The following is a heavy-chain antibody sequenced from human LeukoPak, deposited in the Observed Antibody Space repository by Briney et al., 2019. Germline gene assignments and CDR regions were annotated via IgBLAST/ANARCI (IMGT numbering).Heavy chain of an antibody. CDR3: AKDSPGPLGVDY. D-gene: IGHD3-10*01. V-gene: IGHV3-23*01. J-gene: IGHJ4*02. Sequence: GGSLRLSCAASGFTFSSYAMSWVRQAPGKGLEWVSAISGSGGSTYYADSVKGRFTISRDNSKDTLYLQMNSLRADDTAVYYCAKDSPGPLGVDYWGQGTLVTVSS. CDR2: ISGSGGST. CDR1: GFTFSSYA.